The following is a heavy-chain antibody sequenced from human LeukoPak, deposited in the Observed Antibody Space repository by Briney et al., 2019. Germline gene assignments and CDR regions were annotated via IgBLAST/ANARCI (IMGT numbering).Heavy chain of an antibody. CDR1: GLTVSSNC. V-gene: IGHV3-53*01. D-gene: IGHD4-23*01. Sequence: PGGSLRLSCAASGLTVSSNCMSWVRQAPGKGLEWVSFIHSGGNTYYADSVKGRFTISRDNSKNTVHLQMNSLRAEDTAMYYCARRAGGYSHPYDYWGQGTLVTVSS. J-gene: IGHJ4*02. CDR2: IHSGGNT. CDR3: ARRAGGYSHPYDY.